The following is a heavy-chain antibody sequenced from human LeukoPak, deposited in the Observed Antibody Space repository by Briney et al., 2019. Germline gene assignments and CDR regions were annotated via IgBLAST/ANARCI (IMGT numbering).Heavy chain of an antibody. Sequence: SETLSLTCTVSGYSISSGYYWGWIRQPPGKGLEWIGSIYHSGSTYYNPSLKGRVTISVDTSKNQFSLKLSSVTAADTAVYYCAREGLGRLYYDFWSGYRYYFDYWGQGTLVTVSS. J-gene: IGHJ4*02. V-gene: IGHV4-38-2*02. CDR1: GYSISSGYY. CDR2: IYHSGST. D-gene: IGHD3-3*01. CDR3: AREGLGRLYYDFWSGYRYYFDY.